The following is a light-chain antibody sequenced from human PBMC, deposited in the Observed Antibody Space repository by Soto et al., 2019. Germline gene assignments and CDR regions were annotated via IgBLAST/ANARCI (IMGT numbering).Light chain of an antibody. Sequence: QSVLTRPASVSGSPGQSFTISCTGTSSDVGGYNYVSWYQQHPGKAPKLMIYEVSNRPSGVSNRFSGSKSGNTASLTISGLQAEDEADYYCSSYTSSSIYVFGTGTKVTVL. CDR1: SSDVGGYNY. CDR2: EVS. V-gene: IGLV2-14*01. CDR3: SSYTSSSIYV. J-gene: IGLJ1*01.